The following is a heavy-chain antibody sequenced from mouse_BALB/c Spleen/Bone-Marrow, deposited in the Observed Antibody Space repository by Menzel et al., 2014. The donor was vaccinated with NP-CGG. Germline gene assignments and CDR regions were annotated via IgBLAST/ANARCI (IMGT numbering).Heavy chain of an antibody. J-gene: IGHJ2*01. Sequence: EVKVEGSGAELVKPGASVKLSCTASGFNIKDTYMHWVKQRPEQGLEWIGRIDPANGSTKYDPKFQGKATITADTSSNTAYLQLSSLTSEDTAVYYCARWEYYAMDYWGQGTTLTVSS. CDR1: GFNIKDTY. V-gene: IGHV14-3*02. D-gene: IGHD1-1*02. CDR2: IDPANGST. CDR3: ARWEYYAMDY.